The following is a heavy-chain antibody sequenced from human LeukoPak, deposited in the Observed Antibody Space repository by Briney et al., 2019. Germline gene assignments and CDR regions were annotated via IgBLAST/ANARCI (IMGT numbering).Heavy chain of an antibody. CDR1: GGSISSYY. D-gene: IGHD6-19*01. J-gene: IGHJ4*02. Sequence: SETLSLTCTVSGGSISSYYWSWIRQPPGKGLEGIGYIDYSGSTNYNPSLKSRVTISVDTSKNQFSLKLTSVTAADTAVYYCARSPGEQWLGDWGQGTLVTVSS. V-gene: IGHV4-59*01. CDR2: IDYSGST. CDR3: ARSPGEQWLGD.